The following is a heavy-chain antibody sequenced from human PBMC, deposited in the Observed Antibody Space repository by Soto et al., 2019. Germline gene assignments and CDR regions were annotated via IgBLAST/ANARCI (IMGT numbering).Heavy chain of an antibody. J-gene: IGHJ3*02. D-gene: IGHD5-12*01. V-gene: IGHV1-69*13. Sequence: ASVKVSCKASGGTFSSYAISWVRQAPGQGLEWMGGIIPIFGTANYAQKFQGRVTITADESTSTAYMELSSLRSEDTAVYYCARFFEHSDYGTDAFDIWGQGTMVTVSS. CDR2: IIPIFGTA. CDR3: ARFFEHSDYGTDAFDI. CDR1: GGTFSSYA.